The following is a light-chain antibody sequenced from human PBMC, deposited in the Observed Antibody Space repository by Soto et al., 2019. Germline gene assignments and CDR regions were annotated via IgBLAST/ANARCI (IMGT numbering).Light chain of an antibody. J-gene: IGLJ1*01. CDR2: DVS. Sequence: QSALXQPASASGSPGQSVTISCTGTSSDVGGYNYVSWYQQHPGKAPKLMIYDVSKRPSGVPDRFSASKSGNTASLTVSGLQAEDEADYYCSSYAGRNSYVFGAGTKVTVL. CDR1: SSDVGGYNY. CDR3: SSYAGRNSYV. V-gene: IGLV2-8*01.